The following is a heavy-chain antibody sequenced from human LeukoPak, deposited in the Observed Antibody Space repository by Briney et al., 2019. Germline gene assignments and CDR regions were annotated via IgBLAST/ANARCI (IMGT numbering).Heavy chain of an antibody. J-gene: IGHJ4*02. CDR3: ARDKIEGPTKLDY. CDR1: GFTFSSYW. V-gene: IGHV3-7*01. Sequence: TGGSLRLSCAASGFTFSSYWMSWVRQAPGKGLEWVANIKQDESEKYYVDSLKGRFTISRDNAKNSLYLQMNSPRAEDTAVYYCARDKIEGPTKLDYWGQGILVTVSS. CDR2: IKQDESEK. D-gene: IGHD1-1*01.